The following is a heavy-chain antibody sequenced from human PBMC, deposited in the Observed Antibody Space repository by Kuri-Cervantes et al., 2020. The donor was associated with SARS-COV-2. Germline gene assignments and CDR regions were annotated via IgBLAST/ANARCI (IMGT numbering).Heavy chain of an antibody. V-gene: IGHV1-18*04. CDR2: ISAYNGNT. J-gene: IGHJ6*02. CDR1: GYTFTSYG. D-gene: IGHD5-12*01. Sequence: ASVKVSCKASGYTFTSYGISWVRQAPGQGLEWMGWISAYNGNTNYAQKFQGWVTMTRDTSISTAYMELSRLRSDDTAVYYCARSGSGYGAGGYYGMDVWGQGTTVTVSS. CDR3: ARSGSGYGAGGYYGMDV.